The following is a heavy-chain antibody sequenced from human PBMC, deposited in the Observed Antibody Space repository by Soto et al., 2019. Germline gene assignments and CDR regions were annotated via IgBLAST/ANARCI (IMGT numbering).Heavy chain of an antibody. Sequence: QVQLVQSGAEVKKPGSSVKVSCKASGGTFSSYAISWVRQAPGQGLEWMGGIIPIFGTANYAQKFQGRVTITADEXXSXAXXELSSLRSEDTAVYYCARGGYSSGWYNYYYYGMDVWGQGTTVTVSS. D-gene: IGHD6-19*01. V-gene: IGHV1-69*12. J-gene: IGHJ6*02. CDR2: IIPIFGTA. CDR3: ARGGYSSGWYNYYYYGMDV. CDR1: GGTFSSYA.